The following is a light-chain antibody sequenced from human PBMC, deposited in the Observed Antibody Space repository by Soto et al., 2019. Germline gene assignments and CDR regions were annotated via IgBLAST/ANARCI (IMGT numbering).Light chain of an antibody. CDR1: QNIGNY. V-gene: IGKV1-39*01. CDR2: AAS. Sequence: DIQMTQSPSSLSASVGDRVTITCRARQNIGNYLVWYQQKADNAPHLLIYAASSLQSGVPSRVSGSGSGKEFTLTINSLQPEDFETYYGQQTYRIPLTFGKGTKVDI. CDR3: QQTYRIPLT. J-gene: IGKJ1*01.